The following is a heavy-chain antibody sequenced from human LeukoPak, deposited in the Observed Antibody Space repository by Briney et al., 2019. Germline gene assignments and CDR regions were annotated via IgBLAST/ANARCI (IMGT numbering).Heavy chain of an antibody. CDR2: INSSSSYI. CDR3: ARDGHDARDYGDY. CDR1: GFTFSSYS. J-gene: IGHJ4*02. D-gene: IGHD4-17*01. Sequence: GGSLRLSCAASGFTFSSYSMNWVRQATGKGLEWVSSINSSSSYIYYADSVKGRFTISRNNAKNSLYLQMNSLRAEDTAVYYCARDGHDARDYGDYWGQGTLVTVSS. V-gene: IGHV3-21*01.